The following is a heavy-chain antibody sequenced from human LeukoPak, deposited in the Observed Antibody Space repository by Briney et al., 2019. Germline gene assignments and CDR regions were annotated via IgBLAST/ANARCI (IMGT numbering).Heavy chain of an antibody. Sequence: GGSLRLSCAGSGFTFSTYTISWVRQAPGKGLEWVSSISISGRKVYYADSVKGRFTISRDNAKNSLYLQMNSLRAEDTAVYYCAKDLWGGDCGGDCYTTSHYYYYMDVWGKGTTVTISS. CDR2: ISISGRKV. CDR3: AKDLWGGDCGGDCYTTSHYYYYMDV. V-gene: IGHV3-21*01. J-gene: IGHJ6*03. D-gene: IGHD2-21*02. CDR1: GFTFSTYT.